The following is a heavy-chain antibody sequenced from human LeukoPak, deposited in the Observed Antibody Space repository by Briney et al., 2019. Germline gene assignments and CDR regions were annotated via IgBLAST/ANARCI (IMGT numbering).Heavy chain of an antibody. Sequence: GGSLRLSCAASGFTVSSNYMSWVRQAPGKGLEWVSVIYSGGSTYYADSVKGRFTTSRDNSKNTLYLQMNSLRAEDTAVHYCARDSGIAVAGTEVWGQGTLVTVSS. J-gene: IGHJ4*02. CDR2: IYSGGST. CDR1: GFTVSSNY. CDR3: ARDSGIAVAGTEV. V-gene: IGHV3-66*01. D-gene: IGHD6-19*01.